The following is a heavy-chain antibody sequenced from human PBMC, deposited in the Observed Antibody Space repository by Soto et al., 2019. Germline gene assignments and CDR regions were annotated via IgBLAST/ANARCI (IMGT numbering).Heavy chain of an antibody. CDR2: ISWNSGSI. CDR1: GFIFVDYA. J-gene: IGHJ4*02. Sequence: EVQLVESGGGLVQPGRSLRLSCAGSGFIFVDYAMHWVRQAPGKGLEWVSGISWNSGSIGYADSVKGRFTISRDNAKNSLYLQMNSLRPEDTALYYYARDRDYSFWSGYYDYWGQGTLVTVSS. CDR3: ARDRDYSFWSGYYDY. V-gene: IGHV3-9*01. D-gene: IGHD3-3*01.